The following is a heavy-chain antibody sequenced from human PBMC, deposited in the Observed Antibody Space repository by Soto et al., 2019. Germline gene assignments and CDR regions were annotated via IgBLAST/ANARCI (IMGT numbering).Heavy chain of an antibody. J-gene: IGHJ4*02. CDR3: ARIYSGSRLDY. CDR2: INPSSGST. Sequence: ASVKVSCKASGYTFNSYNMQCVRQAPGQGLEWMGVINPSSGSTNYAQKFQGRVIMTRDTSTNTVYMELSTLRSDDTAVYYCARIYSGSRLDYWGQGTLVTVSS. D-gene: IGHD1-26*01. CDR1: GYTFNSYN. V-gene: IGHV1-46*02.